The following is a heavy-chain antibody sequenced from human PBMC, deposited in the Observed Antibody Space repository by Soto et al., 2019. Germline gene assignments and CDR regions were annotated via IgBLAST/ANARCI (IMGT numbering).Heavy chain of an antibody. D-gene: IGHD2-15*01. CDR1: GFTFRAYA. CDR3: AKDLRPDGRYDLDY. J-gene: IGHJ4*02. CDR2: IVGDASSI. V-gene: IGHV3-23*03. Sequence: GGSLRLSCAAYGFTFRAYAMNWVRQAPGKGLEWVAVIVGDASSIDYADSVKGRFTISRDNSKNIMYLQMTSLKVEDTATYFCAKDLRPDGRYDLDYWGQGTLVTVSS.